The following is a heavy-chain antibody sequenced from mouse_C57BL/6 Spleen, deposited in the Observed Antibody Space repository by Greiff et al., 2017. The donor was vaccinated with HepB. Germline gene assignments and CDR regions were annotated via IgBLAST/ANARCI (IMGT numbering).Heavy chain of an antibody. CDR3: ARDQGDWDVGRYFDY. J-gene: IGHJ2*01. CDR1: GFTFSSYA. Sequence: EVKVVESGGGLVKPGGSLKLSCAASGFTFSSYAMSWVRQTPEKRLEWVATISDGGSYTYYPDNVKGRFTISRDNAKNNLYLQMSHLKSEDTAMYYCARDQGDWDVGRYFDYWGQGTTLTVSS. CDR2: ISDGGSYT. V-gene: IGHV5-4*01. D-gene: IGHD4-1*01.